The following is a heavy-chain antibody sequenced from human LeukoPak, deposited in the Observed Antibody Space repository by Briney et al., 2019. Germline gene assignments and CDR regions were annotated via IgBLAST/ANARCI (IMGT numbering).Heavy chain of an antibody. CDR1: GGSISSYY. V-gene: IGHV4-59*08. J-gene: IGHJ3*02. CDR2: IYYSGST. D-gene: IGHD5-18*01. Sequence: SETLSLTCTASGGSISSYYWSWIRQPPGKGLEWIGYIYYSGSTNYNPSLKSRVTISVDTSKNQFSLKLTSVAAADTAVYYCATHRGYSYGYDAFDIWGQGTIVTVSS. CDR3: ATHRGYSYGYDAFDI.